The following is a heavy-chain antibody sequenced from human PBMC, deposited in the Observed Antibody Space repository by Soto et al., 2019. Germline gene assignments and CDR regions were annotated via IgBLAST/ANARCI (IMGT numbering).Heavy chain of an antibody. D-gene: IGHD5-18*01. V-gene: IGHV4-4*07. CDR1: GGSISGYY. Sequence: SETLSLTCIVSGGSISGYYWSWIRQPAGKELEWIGRIYSDGTTNYNPSLKGRGTMSVDTSKKQISLKLTSVTAADTAMYYCARDRGYRSGSFGAWGQGVLVTVSS. J-gene: IGHJ5*02. CDR3: ARDRGYRSGSFGA. CDR2: IYSDGTT.